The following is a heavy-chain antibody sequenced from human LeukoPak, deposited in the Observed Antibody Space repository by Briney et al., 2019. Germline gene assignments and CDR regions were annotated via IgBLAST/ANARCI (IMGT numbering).Heavy chain of an antibody. J-gene: IGHJ3*02. D-gene: IGHD3-10*01. CDR2: IDYSGNT. CDR3: EGSGNYNAAFDI. Sequence: SETLSLICTVSGDASSRGRYYWGWIRQSPGKGLEWIGSIDYSGNTDYNPSLKSRVSLSVDTSKKQFSLKLNSVTAADTAVYYCEGSGNYNAAFDIWGQGTMVTVSS. CDR1: GDASSRGRYY. V-gene: IGHV4-39*07.